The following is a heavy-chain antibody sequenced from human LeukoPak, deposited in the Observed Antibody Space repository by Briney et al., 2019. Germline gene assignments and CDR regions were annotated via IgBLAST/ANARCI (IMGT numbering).Heavy chain of an antibody. D-gene: IGHD3-16*01. J-gene: IGHJ4*02. V-gene: IGHV3-21*01. CDR2: ISSSSSYI. Sequence: GGSLRLSCAASGFTFSSYSMTWVRQAPGKGLEWVSSISSSSSYIYYADSVKGRFTISRDNAKNSLYLQMNSLRAEDTAVYYCARAGGNNFDYWGQGTLVTVSS. CDR1: GFTFSSYS. CDR3: ARAGGNNFDY.